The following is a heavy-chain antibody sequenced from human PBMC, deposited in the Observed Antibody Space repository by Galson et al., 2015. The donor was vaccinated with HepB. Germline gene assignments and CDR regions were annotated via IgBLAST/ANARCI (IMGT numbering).Heavy chain of an antibody. Sequence: SLRLSCAASGFTFSGSAIHWVRQASGKGPEWVGRIRSKASDYASAYAASLKGRFTISRADSKNTAYLHMNSLKTEDTAVYYCLRLGDLSGYSSSWGQGTPVTVSS. V-gene: IGHV3-73*01. CDR1: GFTFSGSA. CDR2: IRSKASDYAS. D-gene: IGHD6-13*01. CDR3: LRLGDLSGYSSS. J-gene: IGHJ4*02.